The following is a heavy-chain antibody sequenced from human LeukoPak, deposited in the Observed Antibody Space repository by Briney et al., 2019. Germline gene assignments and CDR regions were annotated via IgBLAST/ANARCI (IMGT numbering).Heavy chain of an antibody. CDR2: ISGSGGST. V-gene: IGHV3-23*01. D-gene: IGHD5-24*01. CDR1: GFTFSSYA. CDR3: VKGSAGRDGYKINPEFDY. Sequence: GGSLRLSCAASGFTFSSYAMSWVRQAPGKGLEWVSAISGSGGSTYYADSVKGRFTISRDNSKNTLYLQMSSLRAEDTAVYYCVKGSAGRDGYKINPEFDYWGQGTLVTVSS. J-gene: IGHJ4*02.